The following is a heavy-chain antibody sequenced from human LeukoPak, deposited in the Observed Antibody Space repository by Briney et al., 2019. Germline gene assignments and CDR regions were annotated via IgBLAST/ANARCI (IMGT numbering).Heavy chain of an antibody. J-gene: IGHJ4*02. V-gene: IGHV3-43*01. CDR3: VKDLSYETSGSFFDY. CDR1: GFTFEDYT. CDR2: ISWDGTT. Sequence: PGGSLTLSCAASGFTFEDYTMHWVRQAPGKTLEWVSLISWDGTTFYADSVKGRFTISRDNSKDSLYLRMDTLRSEDTAFYYCVKDLSYETSGSFFDYWGQGTLGTVP. D-gene: IGHD3-22*01.